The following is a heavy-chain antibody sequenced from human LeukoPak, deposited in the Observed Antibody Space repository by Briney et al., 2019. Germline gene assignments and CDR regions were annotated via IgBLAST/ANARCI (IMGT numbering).Heavy chain of an antibody. Sequence: PWETLLLTCTDSGGAISSYYWSWFRQPAGKGLEWIGRIYTRGSTNYNPSFKSRRTMSVDTSKNQFSLQLSSVTAADTALYFCARAREESAIYYFDYWGQGSLVTVSS. CDR3: ARAREESAIYYFDY. CDR1: GGAISSYY. D-gene: IGHD2-21*01. CDR2: IYTRGST. J-gene: IGHJ4*02. V-gene: IGHV4-4*07.